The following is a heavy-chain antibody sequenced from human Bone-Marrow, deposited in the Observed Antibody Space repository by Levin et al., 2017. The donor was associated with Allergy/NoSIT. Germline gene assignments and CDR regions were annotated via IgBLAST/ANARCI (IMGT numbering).Heavy chain of an antibody. D-gene: IGHD2-15*01. CDR1: GYPFNGYY. J-gene: IGHJ4*02. Sequence: ASVKVSCKASGYPFNGYYIHWLRQARGQGLEWMGRINPVSGGTTYAEEFQDRVTMTRDTSSSTAYMDLRSLRSDDTAVYFCARDRVDTVGRQFDYWGQGTLVTVSS. V-gene: IGHV1-2*06. CDR2: INPVSGGT. CDR3: ARDRVDTVGRQFDY.